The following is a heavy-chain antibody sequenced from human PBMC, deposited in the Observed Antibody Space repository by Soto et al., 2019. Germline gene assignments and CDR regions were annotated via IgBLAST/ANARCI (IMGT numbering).Heavy chain of an antibody. Sequence: QVQLVQSGAEVKKPGSSVKVSCKASGGTFSSYAISWVRQAPGQGLEWMGGIIPIFGTANYAQKFQGRVTITADEAASTAYMGLSSLRSEDTAVYFCARVGGGAAAGTMEGGRFDSWGQGTLVTVSS. D-gene: IGHD6-13*01. CDR1: GGTFSSYA. V-gene: IGHV1-69*12. CDR2: IIPIFGTA. J-gene: IGHJ5*01. CDR3: ARVGGGAAAGTMEGGRFDS.